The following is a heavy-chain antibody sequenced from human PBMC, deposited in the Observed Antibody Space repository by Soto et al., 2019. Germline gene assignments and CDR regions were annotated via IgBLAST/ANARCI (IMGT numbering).Heavy chain of an antibody. CDR3: ARDYNDFGSGHFDY. V-gene: IGHV3-48*01. Sequence: PGGSLRLSCAASGFRFSDYSMNWVRQAPGRGLEWVSYISSSSFTIHYADSVEGRFAISRDNAKNSLYLQMNSLRVEDTAVYYWARDYNDFGSGHFDYWGQGALVTVSS. J-gene: IGHJ4*02. CDR1: GFRFSDYS. D-gene: IGHD3-3*01. CDR2: ISSSSFTI.